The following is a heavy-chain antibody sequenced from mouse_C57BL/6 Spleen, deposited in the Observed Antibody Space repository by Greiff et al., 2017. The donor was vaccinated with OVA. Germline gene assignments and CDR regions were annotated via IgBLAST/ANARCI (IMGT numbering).Heavy chain of an antibody. J-gene: IGHJ1*03. CDR1: GYTFTSYW. D-gene: IGHD1-1*01. V-gene: IGHV1-5*01. Sequence: VQLQQSGTVLARPGASVKMSCKTSGYTFTSYWMHWVKQRPGQGLEWIGAIYPGNSDTSYKQKFKGKAKLTAVTSASTAYMELSSLTNEDSSVYYCTRFFYYGSSYWYFDVWGTGTTVTVSS. CDR3: TRFFYYGSSYWYFDV. CDR2: IYPGNSDT.